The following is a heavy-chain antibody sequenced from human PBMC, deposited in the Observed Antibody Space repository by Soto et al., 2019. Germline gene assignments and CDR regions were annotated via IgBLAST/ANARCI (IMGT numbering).Heavy chain of an antibody. CDR2: IDWDDDK. CDR1: GFSLSTSGMC. V-gene: IGHV2-70*01. D-gene: IGHD3-10*01. CDR3: ARILRITMVRGVIDPYYYGMDV. Sequence: QTLTLTCTFSGFSLSTSGMCVSWIRQPPGKALEWLALIDWDDDKYYSTSLKTRLTISKDTSKNQVVLTMTNMDPVDTATYYCARILRITMVRGVIDPYYYGMDVWGQGTTVPVSS. J-gene: IGHJ6*02.